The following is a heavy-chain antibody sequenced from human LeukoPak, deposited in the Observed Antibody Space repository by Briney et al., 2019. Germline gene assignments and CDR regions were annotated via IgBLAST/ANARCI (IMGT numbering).Heavy chain of an antibody. J-gene: IGHJ4*02. CDR2: MNPNSGNT. D-gene: IGHD2-15*01. V-gene: IGHV1-8*01. CDR1: GYTFTSYD. CDR3: AAWGYCSGGSCYHYYFDY. Sequence: ASVKVSCKASGYTFTSYDINWVRQATGQGLEWMGWMNPNSGNTGYAQKLQGRVTMTRNTSISTAYMELSSLRSEDTAVYYCAAWGYCSGGSCYHYYFDYWGQGTLVTVSS.